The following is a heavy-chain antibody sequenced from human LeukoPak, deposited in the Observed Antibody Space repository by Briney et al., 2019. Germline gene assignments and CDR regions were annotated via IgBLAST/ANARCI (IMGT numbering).Heavy chain of an antibody. J-gene: IGHJ5*02. CDR2: IYYSGST. Sequence: PSETLSLTCTVSGGSISSYYWSWIRQPPGKGLEWIGYIYYSGSTNYNPSLKSRVTISVVTSKNQFSLKLSSVTAADTAVYYCARDNGAQFDPWGQGTLVTVSS. CDR1: GGSISSYY. CDR3: ARDNGAQFDP. V-gene: IGHV4-59*01.